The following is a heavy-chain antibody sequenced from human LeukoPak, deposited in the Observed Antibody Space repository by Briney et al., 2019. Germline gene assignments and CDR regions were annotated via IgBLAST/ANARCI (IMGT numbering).Heavy chain of an antibody. D-gene: IGHD2-2*01. CDR2: ISAYNGNT. J-gene: IGHJ6*03. V-gene: IGHV1-18*04. CDR3: ARDRPGDIVVVPKFKGDTAFSPTTDYYYMDV. Sequence: AASVKVSCKASGYTFTSYGISWVRQAPGQGLEWMGWISAYNGNTNYAQKLQGRVTMTTDTSTSTAYMELRSLRSDDTAVYYCARDRPGDIVVVPKFKGDTAFSPTTDYYYMDVWGKGTTVTVSS. CDR1: GYTFTSYG.